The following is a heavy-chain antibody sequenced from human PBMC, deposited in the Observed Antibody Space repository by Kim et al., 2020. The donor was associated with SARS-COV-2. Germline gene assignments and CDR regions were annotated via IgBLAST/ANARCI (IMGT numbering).Heavy chain of an antibody. CDR3: ARGSYYDILIGPLNY. V-gene: IGHV1-46*01. Sequence: ASVKVSCKASGYSFTSYHIHWVRRAPGQGLEWMGLINPTSNGRTYAQKFQGRVTMTRDTSTSTVYMELSSLRSEDTAMYFCARGSYYDILIGPLNYWGQGTLVTVSS. J-gene: IGHJ4*02. D-gene: IGHD3-9*01. CDR1: GYSFTSYH. CDR2: INPTSNGR.